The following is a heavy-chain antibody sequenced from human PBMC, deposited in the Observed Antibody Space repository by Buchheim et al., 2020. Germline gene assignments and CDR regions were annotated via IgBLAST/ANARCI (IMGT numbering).Heavy chain of an antibody. CDR1: GYALTSYD. J-gene: IGHJ6*01. V-gene: IGHV1-46*03. CDR2: INTSGGNT. D-gene: IGHD3-3*01. Sequence: QVQLVQSGAEVKKPGASVKISCEASGYALTSYDMHWVRQAPGQGLEWVGRINTSGGNTNYAPNFQGRITVTRDTSKSTVYMELRSLRSEDTAVYYCARERGDFWSGYNYYYGMDVWGQGTT. CDR3: ARERGDFWSGYNYYYGMDV.